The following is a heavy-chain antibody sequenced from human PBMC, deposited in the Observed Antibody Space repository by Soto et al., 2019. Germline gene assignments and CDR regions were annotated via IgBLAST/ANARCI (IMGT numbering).Heavy chain of an antibody. CDR2: ISAYNGNT. J-gene: IGHJ3*02. V-gene: IGHV1-18*01. CDR1: GYTFGSYG. D-gene: IGHD6-13*01. CDR3: ASGREGFGSSGYPFDI. Sequence: QVQLVQSGAEVKKPGASVKVSCKASGYTFGSYGVSWVRQAPGQGLEWMGWISAYNGNTNYAQKFQGTVTMTTDTSTSTAYMELRGLRSDDTAVYYCASGREGFGSSGYPFDIWGQGTVVTVSS.